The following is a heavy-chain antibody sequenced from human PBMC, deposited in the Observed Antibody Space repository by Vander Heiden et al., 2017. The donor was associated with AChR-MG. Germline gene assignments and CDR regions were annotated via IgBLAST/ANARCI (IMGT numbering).Heavy chain of an antibody. V-gene: IGHV4-34*01. J-gene: IGHJ4*02. D-gene: IGHD3-22*01. Sequence: QVQLQQWGAGLLKPSATLSLTCAVYGGSFSGYYWSWIRQPPGKGLEWIGEINHSGSTNYNPSLKSRVTISVDTSKNQFSLKLSSVTAADTAVYYCARSRPYYYDSSGYYYSHYFDYWGQGTLVTVSS. CDR2: INHSGST. CDR1: GGSFSGYY. CDR3: ARSRPYYYDSSGYYYSHYFDY.